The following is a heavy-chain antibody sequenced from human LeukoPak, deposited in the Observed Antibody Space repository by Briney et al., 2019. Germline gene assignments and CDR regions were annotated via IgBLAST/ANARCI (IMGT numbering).Heavy chain of an antibody. J-gene: IGHJ4*02. CDR2: IYYSGST. CDR1: GGPISSYY. D-gene: IGHD6-13*01. V-gene: IGHV4-59*01. CDR3: ARVRYSSSWYCDY. Sequence: PSETLSLTCTVSGGPISSYYWSWIRQPPGKGLEWIGYIYYSGSTNYNPSLKSRVTISVDTSKNQFSLKLSSVTAADTAVYYCARVRYSSSWYCDYWGQGTLVTVSS.